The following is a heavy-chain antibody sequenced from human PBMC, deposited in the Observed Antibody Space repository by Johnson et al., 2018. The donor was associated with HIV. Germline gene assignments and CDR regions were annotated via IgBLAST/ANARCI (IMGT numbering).Heavy chain of an antibody. CDR2: IDGDGSSI. V-gene: IGHV3-74*01. Sequence: MLLVESGGGLVQPGGSLRLSCEASGFSFSRYWMHWVRQAPGKGLVWVSRIDGDGSSITYADFVKGRVTISRDNAKNILYLQMNSLRADDTAVYYCVRVPVVIGGVRKAFDIWGQGTMVTASS. CDR1: GFSFSRYW. CDR3: VRVPVVIGGVRKAFDI. J-gene: IGHJ3*02. D-gene: IGHD3-16*01.